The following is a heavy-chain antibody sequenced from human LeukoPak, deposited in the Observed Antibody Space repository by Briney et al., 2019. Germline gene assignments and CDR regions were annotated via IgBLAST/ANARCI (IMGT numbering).Heavy chain of an antibody. J-gene: IGHJ4*02. CDR3: ARDGLYYYDSSGPDY. D-gene: IGHD3-22*01. CDR2: INPNSGGT. V-gene: IGHV1-2*02. CDR1: GYTFTGYY. Sequence: ASVKVSCTASGYTFTGYYMHWVRQAPGQGLEWMGWINPNSGGTNYAQKFQGRVTMTRDTSISTAYMELSRLRSDDTAVYYCARDGLYYYDSSGPDYWVQGTLVTVSS.